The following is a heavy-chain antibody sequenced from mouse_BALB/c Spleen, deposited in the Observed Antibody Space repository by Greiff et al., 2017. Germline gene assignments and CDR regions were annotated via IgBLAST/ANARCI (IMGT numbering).Heavy chain of an antibody. CDR1: GYSFTGYY. D-gene: IGHD2-1*01. CDR3: ARYGNYGGFAY. CDR2: INPYNGAT. J-gene: IGHJ3*01. Sequence: EVQLVESGPELVKPGASVKISCKASGYSFTGYYMHWVKQSHVKSLEWIGRINPYNGATSYNQNFKDKASLTVDKSSSTAYMELHSLTSEDSAVYYCARYGNYGGFAYWGQGTLVTVSA. V-gene: IGHV1-31*01.